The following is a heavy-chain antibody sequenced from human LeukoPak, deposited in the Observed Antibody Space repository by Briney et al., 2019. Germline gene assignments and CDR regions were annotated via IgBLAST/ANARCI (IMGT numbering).Heavy chain of an antibody. CDR3: AREVYCSSTSCDPDY. J-gene: IGHJ4*02. V-gene: IGHV1-69*13. CDR2: IIPIFGTA. CDR1: GYTFPSYF. D-gene: IGHD2-2*01. Sequence: AASVKVSCKASGYTFPSYFMHWVRQAPGQGLEWMGGIIPIFGTANYAQKFQGRVTITADESTSTAYMELSSLRSEDTAVYYCAREVYCSSTSCDPDYWGQGTLVTVSS.